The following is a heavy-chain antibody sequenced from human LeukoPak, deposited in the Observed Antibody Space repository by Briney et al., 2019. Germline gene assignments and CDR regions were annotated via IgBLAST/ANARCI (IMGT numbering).Heavy chain of an antibody. CDR3: ARDTTYGSGSPIDY. CDR2: IKQAGSEK. V-gene: IGHV3-7*03. CDR1: GFTFSSSW. J-gene: IGHJ4*02. Sequence: PGGSLRLSCAASGFTFSSSWMNWVRQAPGKGLEWVANIKQAGSEKYYVDSVKGRFTISRDNAKNSLYLQMNSLRAEDTAVYYCARDTTYGSGSPIDYWGQGTLVTVSS. D-gene: IGHD3-10*01.